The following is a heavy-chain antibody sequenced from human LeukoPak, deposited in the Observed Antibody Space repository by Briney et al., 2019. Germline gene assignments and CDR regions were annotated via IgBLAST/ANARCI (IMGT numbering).Heavy chain of an antibody. CDR1: GFTFDSYG. D-gene: IGHD2-2*01. J-gene: IGHJ3*02. Sequence: GGSLRLSCAASGFTFDSYGMNWVRQAPGKGLEWISSISSSSTNIYYADSVKGRFTISRDNAKNSLYLQINTLIAENAALYYLARVPCTILRASDILGQGTMVTGPS. V-gene: IGHV3-21*04. CDR2: ISSSSTNI. CDR3: ARVPCTILRASDI.